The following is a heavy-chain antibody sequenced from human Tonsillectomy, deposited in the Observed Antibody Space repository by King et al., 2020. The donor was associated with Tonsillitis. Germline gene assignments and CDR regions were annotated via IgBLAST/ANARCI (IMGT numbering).Heavy chain of an antibody. V-gene: IGHV3-30*02. Sequence: VQLVESGGGVVQPGGSLRLSCAASGFTFSSYGMHWVRQAPGKGLEWVAFIRYDGSNKYYADSVKGRFTISRDNSKNTLYLQMNSLRAEDTAVYYCAKGVGDFWSGSPKRYYYYGMDVWGQGTTVTVSS. CDR2: IRYDGSNK. J-gene: IGHJ6*02. CDR1: GFTFSSYG. CDR3: AKGVGDFWSGSPKRYYYYGMDV. D-gene: IGHD3-3*01.